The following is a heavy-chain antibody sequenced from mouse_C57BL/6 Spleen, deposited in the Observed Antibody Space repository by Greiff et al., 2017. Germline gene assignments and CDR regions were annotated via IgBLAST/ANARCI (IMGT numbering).Heavy chain of an antibody. V-gene: IGHV1-80*01. Sequence: VQVVESGAELVKPGASVKISCKASGYAFSSYWMNWVKQRPGKGLEWIGQIYPGDGDTNYNGKFKGKATLTADKSSSTAYMQLSSLTSEDSAVYFCARSGDYGSSSYAMDYWGQGTSVTVSS. CDR2: IYPGDGDT. CDR1: GYAFSSYW. CDR3: ARSGDYGSSSYAMDY. D-gene: IGHD1-1*01. J-gene: IGHJ4*01.